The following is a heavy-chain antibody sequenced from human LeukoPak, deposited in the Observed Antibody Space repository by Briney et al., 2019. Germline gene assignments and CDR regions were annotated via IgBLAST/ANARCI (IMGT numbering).Heavy chain of an antibody. CDR3: ARGGAAAAPNWFDP. J-gene: IGHJ5*02. V-gene: IGHV3-21*01. Sequence: GGSLRLSCAASGFTFSSYSMNWVRQAPGKGLEWVSSISSSSSYIYYADSVKGRFTISRDNAKNSLYLQMNSLRAEDTAVNYCARGGAAAAPNWFDPWGQGTLVTVSS. D-gene: IGHD6-13*01. CDR1: GFTFSSYS. CDR2: ISSSSSYI.